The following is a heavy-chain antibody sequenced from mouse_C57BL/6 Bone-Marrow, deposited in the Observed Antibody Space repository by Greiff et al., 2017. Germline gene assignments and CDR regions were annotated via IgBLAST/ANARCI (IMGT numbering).Heavy chain of an antibody. Sequence: QVQLHQPGAELVKPGASVKVSCKASGYTFTSYWMHWVKQRPGQGLEWIGRIHPSDSDTNYNQKFKGKATLTVDKSSSTAYMQLSSLTSEDSAVYYCARGGYYDYDEAYWGQGTLVTVSA. CDR1: GYTFTSYW. D-gene: IGHD2-4*01. J-gene: IGHJ3*01. CDR3: ARGGYYDYDEAY. CDR2: IHPSDSDT. V-gene: IGHV1-74*01.